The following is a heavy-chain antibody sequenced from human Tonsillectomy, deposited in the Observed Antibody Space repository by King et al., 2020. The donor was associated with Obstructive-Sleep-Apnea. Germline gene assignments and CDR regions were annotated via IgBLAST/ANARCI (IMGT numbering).Heavy chain of an antibody. CDR3: ASTKARIYDSSVPTFDY. D-gene: IGHD3-22*01. CDR1: GGSISSSNC. V-gene: IGHV4-4*02. J-gene: IGHJ4*02. Sequence: VQLQESGPGLVKPSGTLSLTCAVSGGSISSSNCWMWVSQPPRKGLEWIGEIYHSGSTNYNPSLKSRVTISVDKSKNQFSLKLRSVTAAHTAVYYCASTKARIYDSSVPTFDYWGQGTLVTVSS. CDR2: IYHSGST.